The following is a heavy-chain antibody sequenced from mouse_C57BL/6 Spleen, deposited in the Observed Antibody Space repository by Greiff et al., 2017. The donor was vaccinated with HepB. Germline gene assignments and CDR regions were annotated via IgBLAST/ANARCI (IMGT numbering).Heavy chain of an antibody. J-gene: IGHJ4*01. D-gene: IGHD1-2*01. Sequence: VQLKESGPELVKPGASVKIPCKASGYTFTDYNMDWVKQSHGKSLEWIGDINPNNGGTIYNQKFKGKATLTVDKSSSTAYMELRSLTSEDTADYYCARSHYPYAMEYWGQGTSVTVSS. CDR2: INPNNGGT. CDR1: GYTFTDYN. CDR3: ARSHYPYAMEY. V-gene: IGHV1-18*01.